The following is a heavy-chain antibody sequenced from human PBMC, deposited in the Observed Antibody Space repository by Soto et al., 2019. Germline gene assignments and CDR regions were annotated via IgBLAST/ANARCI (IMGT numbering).Heavy chain of an antibody. D-gene: IGHD4-17*01. Sequence: QVQLVQSGAEVKKPGSSVKVSCKASGGTFSSYTISWVRQAPGQGLEWMGRIIPILGIANYAQKFQGRVTLTADKSTRSAYGELSSLRSEDTAVYYCVRVPHYGDYVFRPDAHHYYYYTDVWGKGTTVTVSS. J-gene: IGHJ6*03. CDR2: IIPILGIA. CDR1: GGTFSSYT. V-gene: IGHV1-69*02. CDR3: VRVPHYGDYVFRPDAHHYYYYTDV.